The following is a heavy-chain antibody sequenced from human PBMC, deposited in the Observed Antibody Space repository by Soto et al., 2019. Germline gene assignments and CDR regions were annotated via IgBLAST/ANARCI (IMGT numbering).Heavy chain of an antibody. D-gene: IGHD3-22*01. J-gene: IGHJ4*02. CDR1: GGSISSSSYY. V-gene: IGHV4-39*01. CDR3: ARLSVIVVVIGYFDY. Sequence: SETLSLTCTVSGGSISSSSYYWGWIRQPPGKGLEWIGSIYYSGSTYYNPSLKSRVTISVDTSKNQFSLKLSSVTAADTAVYYCARLSVIVVVIGYFDYWGQGTLVTVSS. CDR2: IYYSGST.